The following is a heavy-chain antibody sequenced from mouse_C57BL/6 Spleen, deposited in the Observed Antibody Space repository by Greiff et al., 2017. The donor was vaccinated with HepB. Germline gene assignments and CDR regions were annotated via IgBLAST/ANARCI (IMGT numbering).Heavy chain of an antibody. V-gene: IGHV1-80*01. CDR2: IYPGDGDT. CDR3: ARRVVAPRYFDV. D-gene: IGHD1-1*01. Sequence: QVQLQQSGAELVKPGASVKISCKASGYAFSSYWMNWVKQRPGKGLEWIGQIYPGDGDTNYNGKFKGKATLTADKSSSTAYMQLSSLTSEDSAVDFCARRVVAPRYFDVWGTGTTVTVSS. J-gene: IGHJ1*03. CDR1: GYAFSSYW.